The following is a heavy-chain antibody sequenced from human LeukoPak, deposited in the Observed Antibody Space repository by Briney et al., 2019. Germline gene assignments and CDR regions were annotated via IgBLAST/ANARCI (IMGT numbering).Heavy chain of an antibody. J-gene: IGHJ4*02. CDR1: GFTFRNYW. V-gene: IGHV3-7*05. CDR2: IKQEGTEK. Sequence: PGGFLRLSCAASGFTFRNYWMSWVRQAPGKGLEFVANIKQEGTEKYYVDSVRGRFTISRDNAKNSLYLQMNGLRAEDTAVYYCAANGGPFDFWGQGTLVTVSA. CDR3: AANGGPFDF. D-gene: IGHD4-23*01.